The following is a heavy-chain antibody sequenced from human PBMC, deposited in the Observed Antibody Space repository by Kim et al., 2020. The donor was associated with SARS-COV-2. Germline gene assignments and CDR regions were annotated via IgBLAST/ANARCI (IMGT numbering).Heavy chain of an antibody. V-gene: IGHV3-48*03. D-gene: IGHD3-22*01. CDR3: ARDPQGYDGFDI. Sequence: YYADSVKGRFTISRDNANNSLYLQMNSLRAEDTAIYYCARDPQGYDGFDIWGQGTMVTVTS. J-gene: IGHJ3*02.